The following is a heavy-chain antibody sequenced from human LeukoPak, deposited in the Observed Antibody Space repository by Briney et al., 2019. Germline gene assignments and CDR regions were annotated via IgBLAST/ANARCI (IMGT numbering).Heavy chain of an antibody. Sequence: GASVKVSCKASGYTFTSYGISWVRQAPGQGLEGMGWISAYNGNTDYAQNLQGRVTMTTDTSTRTAYMELSSLRSEDTAVYYRAKAPPIITMVRGVIMELPGFDPWGQGTLVTVSS. CDR2: ISAYNGNT. V-gene: IGHV1-18*01. CDR1: GYTFTSYG. CDR3: AKAPPIITMVRGVIMELPGFDP. J-gene: IGHJ5*02. D-gene: IGHD3-10*01.